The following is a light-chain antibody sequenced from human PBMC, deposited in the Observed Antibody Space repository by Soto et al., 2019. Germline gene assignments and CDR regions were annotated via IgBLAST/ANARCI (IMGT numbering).Light chain of an antibody. CDR2: GTS. V-gene: IGKV3-20*01. J-gene: IGKJ1*01. Sequence: EIVLTQSPGTLSLSPGDRATLSCRASESVRSSSLAWYQHKPGQAPRLVISGTSRRATGIPDRFSGSGSGTDVTLTINRLEPEDFAMYYCQQYGSMWTFGQGTKVDIK. CDR1: ESVRSSS. CDR3: QQYGSMWT.